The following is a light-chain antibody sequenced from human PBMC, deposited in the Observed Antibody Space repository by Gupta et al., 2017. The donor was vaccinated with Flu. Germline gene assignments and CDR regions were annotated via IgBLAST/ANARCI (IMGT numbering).Light chain of an antibody. J-gene: IGKJ1*01. Sequence: PSTRSASMGDRVTITCRASQRISNRLAWYQQKPGKAPDLLIYGSSNLQSGVPSRFSGSDSGAEFTLTISSLQPDDFATYYCQQDDNYPYTFGLGTKVDI. V-gene: IGKV1-5*03. CDR2: GSS. CDR3: QQDDNYPYT. CDR1: QRISNR.